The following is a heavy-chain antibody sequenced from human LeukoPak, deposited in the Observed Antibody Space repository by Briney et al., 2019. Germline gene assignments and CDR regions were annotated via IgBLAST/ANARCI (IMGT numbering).Heavy chain of an antibody. CDR2: ISWNSGSI. Sequence: PGRSLRLSCAASGFTFDDYAMHWVRHAPGKGLEWVSGISWNSGSIGYADSVKGRFTISRDNAKNSLYLQMNSLRAEDMALYYCAKDIRSSGTYAFDIWGQGTMVTVSS. CDR3: AKDIRSSGTYAFDI. CDR1: GFTFDDYA. V-gene: IGHV3-9*03. D-gene: IGHD6-19*01. J-gene: IGHJ3*02.